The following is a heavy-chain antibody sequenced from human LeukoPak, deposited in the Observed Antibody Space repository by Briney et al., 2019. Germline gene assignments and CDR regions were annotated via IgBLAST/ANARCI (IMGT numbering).Heavy chain of an antibody. D-gene: IGHD3-3*01. J-gene: IGHJ5*02. CDR1: GFTFSSYW. Sequence: PTGGSLRLSCAASGFTFSSYWMSWVRQAPGKGLEWVANIKQDGSEKYYVDSVKGQFTISRDNAKNSLYLQMNSLRAEDTAVYYCARVLSYYDFWSGRNWFDPWGQGTLVTVSS. CDR3: ARVLSYYDFWSGRNWFDP. V-gene: IGHV3-7*01. CDR2: IKQDGSEK.